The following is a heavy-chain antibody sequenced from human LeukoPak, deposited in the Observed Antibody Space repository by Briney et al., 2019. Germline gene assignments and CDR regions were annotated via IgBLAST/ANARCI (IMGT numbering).Heavy chain of an antibody. V-gene: IGHV3-30*02. J-gene: IGHJ4*02. CDR2: IRYDGSNK. Sequence: PGGSLRLSCAASGFTFSSYSMHWVRQAPGKGLEWVAFIRYDGSNKYYADSVKGRFTISRDNSKNTLYLQMNSLRAEDTAVYYCTDPTVTTGEAFDYWGQGTLVTVSS. CDR1: GFTFSSYS. CDR3: TDPTVTTGEAFDY. D-gene: IGHD4-11*01.